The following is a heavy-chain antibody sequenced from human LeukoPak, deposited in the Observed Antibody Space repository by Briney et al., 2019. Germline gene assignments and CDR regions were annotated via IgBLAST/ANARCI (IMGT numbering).Heavy chain of an antibody. V-gene: IGHV4-34*01. CDR2: INHSGST. Sequence: PSETLSLTCAVYGGSFSGYYWSWIRQPPGKGLEWIGEINHSGSTNYNPSLKSRVTISVDTSKNQFSLKLSSVTAADTAVYYCARGANRALIWGQGTLVTVSS. J-gene: IGHJ1*01. CDR3: ARGANRALI. D-gene: IGHD3-10*01. CDR1: GGSFSGYY.